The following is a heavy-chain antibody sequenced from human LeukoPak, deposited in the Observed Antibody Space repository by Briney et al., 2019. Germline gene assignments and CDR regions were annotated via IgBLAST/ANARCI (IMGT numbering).Heavy chain of an antibody. CDR1: GDSVSSNSAA. V-gene: IGHV6-1*01. D-gene: IGHD3-10*01. J-gene: IGHJ5*02. CDR3: ARVLSTLVLDVSQGWFDP. CDR2: TYYRSKWYN. Sequence: SHTLSLTCAISGDSVSSNSAAWNWIRQSPSRVLEWQGRTYYRSKWYNHYAVSVKSRITINPDTSKNQFSLQLNSVTPEDTAVYYCARVLSTLVLDVSQGWFDPWRQGTLVSVSS.